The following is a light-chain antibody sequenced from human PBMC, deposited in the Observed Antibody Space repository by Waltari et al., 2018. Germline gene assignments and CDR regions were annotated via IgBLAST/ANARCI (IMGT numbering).Light chain of an antibody. CDR1: QTIISW. V-gene: IGKV1-5*03. CDR3: QQYDSFWS. J-gene: IGKJ1*01. Sequence: DIQMTQSPSTLSASIGDRVTITCRASQTIISWLAWYQQKPGQAPRLLIYRATALETGVPSRFSGTGSGTEFTLTINGLQPDDSATYFCQQYDSFWSFGQGTKVEVK. CDR2: RAT.